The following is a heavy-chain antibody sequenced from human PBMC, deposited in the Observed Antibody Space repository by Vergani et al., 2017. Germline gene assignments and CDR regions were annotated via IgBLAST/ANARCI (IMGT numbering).Heavy chain of an antibody. CDR2: ISAYNGKQ. CDR1: GGTFTSYG. CDR3: ARWGYDSSGYYSFLFDY. J-gene: IGHJ4*02. V-gene: IGHV1-18*01. Sequence: QVQLVQSGAEVKKPGSSVKVSCKASGGTFTSYGISWVRQAPGQGLEWMGWISAYNGKQNYAQKLQGRVTMTTDTSTSTAYMELRSLRSDDTAVYYCARWGYDSSGYYSFLFDYWGQGTLVTVSS. D-gene: IGHD3-22*01.